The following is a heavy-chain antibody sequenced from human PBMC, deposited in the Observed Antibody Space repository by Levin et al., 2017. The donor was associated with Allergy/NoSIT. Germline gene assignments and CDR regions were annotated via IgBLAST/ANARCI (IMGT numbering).Heavy chain of an antibody. V-gene: IGHV3-7*01. D-gene: IGHD3-10*01. CDR3: TRDATRGGDLDY. CDR2: ISEDGREK. CDR1: GFSFSSYW. Sequence: GESLKISCAASGFSFSSYWMTWVRQAPGKGLEWVAQISEDGREKYHMGSVEGRFSISRDNGKNSLYLEMNTLRVEDTAIYYCTRDATRGGDLDYWGHGTLVTVSS. J-gene: IGHJ4*01.